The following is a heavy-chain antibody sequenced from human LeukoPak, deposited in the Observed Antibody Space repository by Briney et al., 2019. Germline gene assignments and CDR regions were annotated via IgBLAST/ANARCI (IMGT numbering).Heavy chain of an antibody. D-gene: IGHD5-12*01. CDR2: ISGSGGRT. CDR3: AIGPPYGGYSD. J-gene: IGHJ4*02. Sequence: GGSLRLSCAASGFIFTTYAMTWVRQAPGKGPELVSSISGSGGRTYYADSLKGRFTISRDNSKNTLYLQMNSLRPEDTAVYYCAIGPPYGGYSDWGQGTLVTVSS. V-gene: IGHV3-23*01. CDR1: GFIFTTYA.